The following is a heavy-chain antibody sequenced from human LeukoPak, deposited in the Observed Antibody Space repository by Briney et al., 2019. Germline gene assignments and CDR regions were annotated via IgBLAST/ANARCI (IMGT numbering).Heavy chain of an antibody. J-gene: IGHJ4*02. V-gene: IGHV3-23*01. Sequence: GGSLRLSRAASGFTFSSYAMSWVRQAPGKGLEWVSAISGSGGSTYYADSVKGRFTISRDNSKNTLYLQMNSLRAEDTAVYYCANANLGYCSSTSCGQDYWGQGTLVTVSS. CDR1: GFTFSSYA. D-gene: IGHD2-2*01. CDR3: ANANLGYCSSTSCGQDY. CDR2: ISGSGGST.